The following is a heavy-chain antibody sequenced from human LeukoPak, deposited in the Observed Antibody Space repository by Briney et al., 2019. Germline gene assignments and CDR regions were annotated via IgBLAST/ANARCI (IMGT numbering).Heavy chain of an antibody. J-gene: IGHJ5*02. CDR1: GSTFSSYG. CDR2: ISYDGSNK. Sequence: GGSLRLSCAASGSTFSSYGMHWVRQAPGKGLEWVAVISYDGSNKYYADSVKGRFTISRDNSKNTLYLQMNSLRAEDTAVYYCAAYYYGSGSSPLGPWGQGTLVTVSS. V-gene: IGHV3-30*03. CDR3: AAYYYGSGSSPLGP. D-gene: IGHD3-10*01.